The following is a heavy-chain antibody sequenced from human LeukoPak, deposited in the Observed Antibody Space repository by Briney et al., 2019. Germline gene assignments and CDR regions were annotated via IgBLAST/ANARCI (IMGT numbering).Heavy chain of an antibody. CDR3: ARDRVSGSGSIDY. CDR2: ITGNSNYI. Sequence: KPGGSLRLSCAASGFTFSSYAMSWVRQAPGKGLEWVSFITGNSNYIYYADSVKGRFTISRDNAKNSLYLQMNSLRVEDTAVYYCARDRVSGSGSIDYWGQGTLVTVSS. V-gene: IGHV3-21*01. D-gene: IGHD3-10*01. J-gene: IGHJ4*02. CDR1: GFTFSSYA.